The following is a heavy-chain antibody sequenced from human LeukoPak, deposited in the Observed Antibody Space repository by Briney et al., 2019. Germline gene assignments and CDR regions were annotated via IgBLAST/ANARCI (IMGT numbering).Heavy chain of an antibody. J-gene: IGHJ4*02. D-gene: IGHD2-21*02. CDR1: GYTFTSYY. Sequence: ASVKVSCKASGYTFTSYYMHWVRQAPGQGLEWMGWINPNSGGTNYAQKFQGRVTMTRDTSISTAYMELSRLRSDDTAVYYCARAYCGGDCYSNFDYWGQGTLVTVSS. CDR2: INPNSGGT. V-gene: IGHV1-2*02. CDR3: ARAYCGGDCYSNFDY.